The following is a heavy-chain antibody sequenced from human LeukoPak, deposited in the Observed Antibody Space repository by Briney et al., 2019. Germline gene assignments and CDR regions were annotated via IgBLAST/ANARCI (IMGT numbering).Heavy chain of an antibody. D-gene: IGHD3-22*01. V-gene: IGHV3-53*01. CDR1: GFTVSDNY. CDR2: IYSDGNT. Sequence: GGSLRLSCAASGFTVSDNYMSWVRQAPGKGPEWVSVIYSDGNTYYADSVKGRFTISRDNTKNTLYLQMNSLRAEDTAIYYCAKSSYYDSSGYYREYYFDYWGQGTLVTVSS. CDR3: AKSSYYDSSGYYREYYFDY. J-gene: IGHJ4*02.